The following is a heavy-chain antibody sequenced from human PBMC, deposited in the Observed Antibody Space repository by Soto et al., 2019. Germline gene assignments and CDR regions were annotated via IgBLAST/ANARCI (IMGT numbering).Heavy chain of an antibody. CDR2: IYYSGST. D-gene: IGHD2-15*01. CDR1: GGSISSYY. V-gene: IGHV4-59*01. CDR3: ARDEYCSGGSCHGGAFDI. Sequence: SETLSLTCTVSGGSISSYYWSWIRQPPGKGLEWIGYIYYSGSTNYNPSLKSRVTISVDTSKNQFSLKLSSVTAADTAVYYCARDEYCSGGSCHGGAFDIWGQGTMVTVSS. J-gene: IGHJ3*02.